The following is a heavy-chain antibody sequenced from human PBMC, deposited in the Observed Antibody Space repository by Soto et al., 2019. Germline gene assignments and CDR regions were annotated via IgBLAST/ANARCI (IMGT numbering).Heavy chain of an antibody. Sequence: SETLSLTCTVSGGSITSDYWSWIRQPAGKGLEWLGRIYFSGSFNYNPSLKGRVTMSIDRSKNQVSLNLRSVTAADTAVYYCASGHSSGWPTNWFDPWGQGTLVTAPQ. CDR3: ASGHSSGWPTNWFDP. J-gene: IGHJ5*02. CDR1: GGSITSDY. CDR2: IYFSGSF. D-gene: IGHD6-19*01. V-gene: IGHV4-4*07.